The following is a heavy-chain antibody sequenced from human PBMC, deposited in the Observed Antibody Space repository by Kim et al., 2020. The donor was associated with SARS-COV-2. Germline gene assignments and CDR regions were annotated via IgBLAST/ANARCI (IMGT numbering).Heavy chain of an antibody. CDR1: GFTFSSYW. V-gene: IGHV3-74*01. CDR3: ARVTQGFGGDYGDNPTGYYYYGMDV. Sequence: GGSLRLSCAASGFTFSSYWMHWVRQAPGKGLVWVSRINSDGSSTSYADSVKGRFTISRDNAKNTLYLQMNSLRAEDTAVYYCARVTQGFGGDYGDNPTGYYYYGMDVWGQGTTVTVSS. CDR2: INSDGSST. D-gene: IGHD4-17*01. J-gene: IGHJ6*02.